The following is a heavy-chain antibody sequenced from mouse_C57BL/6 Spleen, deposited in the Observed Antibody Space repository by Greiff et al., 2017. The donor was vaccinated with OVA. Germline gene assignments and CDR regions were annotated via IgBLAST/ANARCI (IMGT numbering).Heavy chain of an antibody. D-gene: IGHD2-2*01. J-gene: IGHJ4*01. V-gene: IGHV1-15*01. CDR3: TKLGYRRYALDY. CDR1: GYTFTDYE. Sequence: QVQLQQSGAELVKPGASVTLSCKASGYTFTDYEMHWVKQTPVHGLEWIGAIDPETGGTAYNQKFKGKAILTADKSSSTAYMELRSLTSEDSAVYYCTKLGYRRYALDYWGQGTSVTVS. CDR2: IDPETGGT.